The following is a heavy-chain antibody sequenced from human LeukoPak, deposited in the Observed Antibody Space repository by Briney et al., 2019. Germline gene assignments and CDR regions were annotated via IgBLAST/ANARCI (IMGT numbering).Heavy chain of an antibody. Sequence: SETLSLTCAVSGGSINNYFWSWIRQPAGKGLEWIGRIYTSGSTNYNPSLKSPVTMSIDTSKNQFSLKVTSVTDADTAVYYCARDPYNNSPFDYWGQGILVTVSS. CDR3: ARDPYNNSPFDY. J-gene: IGHJ4*02. V-gene: IGHV4-4*07. CDR2: IYTSGST. CDR1: GGSINNYF. D-gene: IGHD4-11*01.